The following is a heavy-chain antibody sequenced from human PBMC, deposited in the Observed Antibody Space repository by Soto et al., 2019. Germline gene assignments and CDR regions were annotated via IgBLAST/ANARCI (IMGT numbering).Heavy chain of an antibody. V-gene: IGHV3-72*01. J-gene: IGHJ2*01. CDR1: VFTVSDHF. D-gene: IGHD4-4*01. Sequence: GSLRLSCTASVFTVSDHFMDWVRQAPGKGLEWIGISRNEAYSYTTQYAASVKGRFSFSRDDSTNSLHLQMNSLKMEDTAVYFCARRSSNNWFFDLWGRGTLVTVSS. CDR3: ARRSSNNWFFDL. CDR2: SRNEAYSYTT.